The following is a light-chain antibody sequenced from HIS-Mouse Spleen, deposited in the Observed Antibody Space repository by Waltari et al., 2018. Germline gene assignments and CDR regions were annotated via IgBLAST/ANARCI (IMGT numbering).Light chain of an antibody. CDR3: YSTDSSGNHRV. CDR2: EDS. V-gene: IGLV3-10*01. CDR1: ALPKKY. J-gene: IGLJ2*01. Sequence: SYELTQPPSVSVSPGQTARITCSGDALPKKYAYSSQQKSGQAPVLVMYEDSKRPSGIPERFSGSSSGTMATLTISGAQVEDEADYYCYSTDSSGNHRVFGGGTKLTVL.